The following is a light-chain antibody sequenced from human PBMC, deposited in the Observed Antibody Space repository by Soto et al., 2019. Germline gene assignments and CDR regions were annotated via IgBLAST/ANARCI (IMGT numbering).Light chain of an antibody. V-gene: IGKV3D-15*01. J-gene: IGKJ4*01. CDR2: AAS. CDR3: QQYNNWPLLS. Sequence: ELLLTQSPVTLSVSPGETATLSCRASQSVFGNLAWYQQKPGQAPRLLVFAASARAAGIPARFSGGGSGTEYTLTISSLQSEDFAVYYCQQYNNWPLLSFGGGTKVEI. CDR1: QSVFGN.